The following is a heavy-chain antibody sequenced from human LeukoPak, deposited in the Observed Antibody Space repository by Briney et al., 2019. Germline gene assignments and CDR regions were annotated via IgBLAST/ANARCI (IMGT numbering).Heavy chain of an antibody. J-gene: IGHJ4*02. CDR1: GFTFSSYA. CDR3: ARDGRMGDSDEFDY. CDR2: ISYDGSNK. Sequence: GRSLRLSCAASGFTFSSYAMHWVRQAPGKGLEWVAVISYDGSNKYYADSVKGRFTISGDNSKNTLYLQMNSLRAEDTAVYYCARDGRMGDSDEFDYWGQRTLVTVYS. D-gene: IGHD3-22*01. V-gene: IGHV3-30-3*01.